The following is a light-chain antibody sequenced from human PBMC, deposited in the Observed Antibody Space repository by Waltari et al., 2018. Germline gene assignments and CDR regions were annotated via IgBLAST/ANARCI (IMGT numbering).Light chain of an antibody. CDR1: QSVLYSSNNKNY. Sequence: DIVMTQSPDSLAVSLGERATINCKSSQSVLYSSNNKNYLAWYQQKAGQPPKLLICWASTRESGVPDRFSGSGSGTDFTLTISSLQAEDVAVYYCQQYSSAPAFGQGTKVEIK. V-gene: IGKV4-1*01. J-gene: IGKJ1*01. CDR3: QQYSSAPA. CDR2: WAS.